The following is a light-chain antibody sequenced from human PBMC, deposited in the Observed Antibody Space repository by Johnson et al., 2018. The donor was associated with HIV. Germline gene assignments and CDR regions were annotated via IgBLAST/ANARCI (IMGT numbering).Light chain of an antibody. CDR3: GTWDSRPSAAGV. J-gene: IGLJ1*01. Sequence: QSVLTQPPSVSAAPGQKVTISCSGSSSNIGNNYVSWYQQLPGTAPKLLIYENNKRPSGIPDRFSGSKSGTSATLGITGLQTGDEADYYCGTWDSRPSAAGVFGTGTNVTVL. CDR2: ENN. V-gene: IGLV1-51*02. CDR1: SSNIGNNY.